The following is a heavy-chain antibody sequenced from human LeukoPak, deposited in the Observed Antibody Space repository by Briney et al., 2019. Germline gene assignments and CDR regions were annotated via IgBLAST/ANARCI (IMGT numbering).Heavy chain of an antibody. J-gene: IGHJ4*02. Sequence: GGSLRLSCAASGFTFSSYSMNWVRQAPGKGLEWVSSISSSSSYIYYADSVKGRFTISRDNAKKSLYLQMNSLRAEDTAVYYCARDGIVVVPAAMGYWGQGTLVTVSS. CDR1: GFTFSSYS. CDR2: ISSSSSYI. CDR3: ARDGIVVVPAAMGY. V-gene: IGHV3-21*01. D-gene: IGHD2-2*01.